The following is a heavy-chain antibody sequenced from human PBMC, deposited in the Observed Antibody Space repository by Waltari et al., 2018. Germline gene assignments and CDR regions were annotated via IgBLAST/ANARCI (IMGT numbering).Heavy chain of an antibody. V-gene: IGHV1-46*01. D-gene: IGHD2-2*02. Sequence: QVQLVQSGAEVKKPGASVKVSCKASGYTFTSYFMHWVRQAPGQGLEWMGIINPRGGRKSYAQKGQGRVTVTRDTSTSTVYMELGSLRSEETAVDYCARAHSDCSSTSCYSVGENWFDPWGQGTLVTVSS. CDR3: ARAHSDCSSTSCYSVGENWFDP. J-gene: IGHJ5*02. CDR1: GYTFTSYF. CDR2: INPRGGRK.